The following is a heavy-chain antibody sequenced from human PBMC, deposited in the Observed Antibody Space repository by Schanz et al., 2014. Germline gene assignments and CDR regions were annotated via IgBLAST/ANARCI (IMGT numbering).Heavy chain of an antibody. V-gene: IGHV3-30*02. Sequence: QVQLVESGGGVVQPGGSLRLSCAASGFTFSNFGIHWVRQAPGMGLEWVALIRFDGSSEYYADSVRGRFTISRDDSKNTLYLQMNSLRPEDTAVYYCVKEDRNHRSDYVYWGRGTLVTVSS. CDR1: GFTFSNFG. D-gene: IGHD3-10*01. CDR3: VKEDRNHRSDYVY. CDR2: IRFDGSSE. J-gene: IGHJ4*02.